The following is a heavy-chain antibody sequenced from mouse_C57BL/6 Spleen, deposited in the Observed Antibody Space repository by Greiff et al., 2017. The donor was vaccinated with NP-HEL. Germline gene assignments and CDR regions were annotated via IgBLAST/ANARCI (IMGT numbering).Heavy chain of an antibody. Sequence: VHVKQSGPELVKPGASVKMSCKASGYTFPDYNMHWVKQSHGKSLEWIGYINPNNGGTSYNQQFKGKATFTVNKSASTSYMELRSLTSEDSAVYYCAKLTGTWWFFDYWGQGTTLTVSS. CDR1: GYTFPDYN. V-gene: IGHV1-22*01. J-gene: IGHJ2*01. CDR2: INPNNGGT. D-gene: IGHD4-1*01. CDR3: AKLTGTWWFFDY.